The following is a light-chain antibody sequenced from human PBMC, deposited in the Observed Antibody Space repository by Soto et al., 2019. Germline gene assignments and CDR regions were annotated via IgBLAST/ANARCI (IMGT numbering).Light chain of an antibody. Sequence: EIVMTHSPATLSVSLGERATLSCSSSQSVSSSYLAWYQQRPGQAPRLLIYGASSRATGIPDRFSGSGSGTDFTLTISRLEAEDFAVYYCQQYGSSSWTFGQGTKVDI. J-gene: IGKJ1*01. CDR1: QSVSSSY. CDR3: QQYGSSSWT. CDR2: GAS. V-gene: IGKV3-20*01.